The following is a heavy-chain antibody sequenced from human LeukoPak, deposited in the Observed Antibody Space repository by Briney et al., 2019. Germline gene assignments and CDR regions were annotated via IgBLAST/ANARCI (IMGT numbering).Heavy chain of an antibody. Sequence: GGSLRLSCAASGVAVSSSYMSWVRQAPGKGLEWVSIVYSDDIRYYVDSVKGRFSISRDTSRNTLYLQMNSLRAEDTAMYYCTRDSTTFRFGYWGQGTLVTVSP. D-gene: IGHD2/OR15-2a*01. CDR1: GVAVSSSY. CDR2: VYSDDIR. V-gene: IGHV3-53*01. J-gene: IGHJ4*02. CDR3: TRDSTTFRFGY.